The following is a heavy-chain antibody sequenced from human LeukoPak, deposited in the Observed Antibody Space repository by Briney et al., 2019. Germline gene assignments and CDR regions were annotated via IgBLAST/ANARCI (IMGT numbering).Heavy chain of an antibody. CDR2: IWYDGSNK. CDR3: ARAPQYVFYFDY. J-gene: IGHJ4*02. D-gene: IGHD2-2*01. V-gene: IGHV3-33*01. Sequence: GSLRLSCAASGFTFSSYGMHWVRQAPGKGLEWVAVIWYDGSNKYYADSVKGRFTISRDNSKSTLYLQMNSLRAEDTAVYYCARAPQYVFYFDYWGQGTLVTVSP. CDR1: GFTFSSYG.